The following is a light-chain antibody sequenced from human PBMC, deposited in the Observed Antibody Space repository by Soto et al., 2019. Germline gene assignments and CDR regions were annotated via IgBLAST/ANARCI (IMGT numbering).Light chain of an antibody. Sequence: DIVMTQSPLSLPVTPGEPASISCRSTQSLLHRSGYIYLDWYLQKPGQSPQLLIYLGFNRAAGVPDRFSASGSGTDFTFTISSLQPEDIATYYCQQYDNLPITFGQGTRLEIK. CDR3: QQYDNLPIT. CDR1: QSLLHRSGYIY. J-gene: IGKJ5*01. CDR2: LGF. V-gene: IGKV2-28*01.